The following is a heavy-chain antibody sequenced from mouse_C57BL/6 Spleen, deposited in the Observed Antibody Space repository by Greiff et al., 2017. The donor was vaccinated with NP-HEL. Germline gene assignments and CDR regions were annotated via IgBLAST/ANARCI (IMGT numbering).Heavy chain of an antibody. CDR3: ARIPFITTVVEDYFDY. Sequence: QVQLQQSGPELVKPGASVKISCKASGYAFSSSWMNWVKQRPGKGLEWIGRIYPGDGDTNYNGKFKGKATLTADKSSSTAYMQLSSLTSEDSAVYFCARIPFITTVVEDYFDYWGQGTTLTVSS. D-gene: IGHD1-1*01. V-gene: IGHV1-82*01. J-gene: IGHJ2*01. CDR2: IYPGDGDT. CDR1: GYAFSSSW.